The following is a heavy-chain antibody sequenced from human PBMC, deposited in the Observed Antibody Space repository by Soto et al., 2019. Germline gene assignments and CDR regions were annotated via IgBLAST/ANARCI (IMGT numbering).Heavy chain of an antibody. CDR3: ARALQGRYFDWLFFGY. D-gene: IGHD3-9*01. CDR1: GLTFSSYS. V-gene: IGHV3-21*01. Sequence: KTWWCLRLSCAACGLTFSSYSMNWVRQAPGKGLEWVSSISSSSSYIYYADSVKGRFTISRDNAKNSLYLQMNSLRAEDTAVYYCARALQGRYFDWLFFGYWGQGTLVTVSS. J-gene: IGHJ4*02. CDR2: ISSSSSYI.